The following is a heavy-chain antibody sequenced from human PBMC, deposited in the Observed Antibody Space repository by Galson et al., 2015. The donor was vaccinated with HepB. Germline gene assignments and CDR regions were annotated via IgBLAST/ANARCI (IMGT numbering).Heavy chain of an antibody. Sequence: SLRLSCAASGFTFSRYRMNWVRQAPGKGLMWVSNINNDGRATHYADSVKGRFTISRDNAKNTLSLQMDSLTAEDTALYFCVQEFYSHCGGAWAQCTQVTVS. V-gene: IGHV3-74*01. D-gene: IGHD4-11*01. J-gene: IGHJ1*01. CDR1: GFTFSRYR. CDR3: VQEFYSHCGGA. CDR2: INNDGRAT.